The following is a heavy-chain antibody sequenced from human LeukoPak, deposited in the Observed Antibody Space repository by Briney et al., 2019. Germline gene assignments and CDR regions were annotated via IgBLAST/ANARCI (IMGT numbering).Heavy chain of an antibody. CDR1: GGSISSYY. D-gene: IGHD6-19*01. Sequence: PSETLSLTCTVSGGSISSYYWSWIRQPAGKGLEWIGRVYTDGTTSYNPSLKSRVTISVDTSKNQFSLKLSSVTAADTAVYYCAAPTGAVAGDAFDIWGQGTMVTVSS. V-gene: IGHV4-4*07. CDR3: AAPTGAVAGDAFDI. J-gene: IGHJ3*02. CDR2: VYTDGTT.